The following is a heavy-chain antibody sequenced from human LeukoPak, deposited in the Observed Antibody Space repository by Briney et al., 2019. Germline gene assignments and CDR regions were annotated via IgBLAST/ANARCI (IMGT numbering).Heavy chain of an antibody. V-gene: IGHV4-30-2*01. CDR3: ARYYCDSSGYFRYFDS. CDR2: IYHSGST. Sequence: SETLSLTCTVSGGSISSGGYSWSWIRQPPGKGLEWIGYIYHSGSTYYSPSLKSRVTISVNRSKNQFSLNLSSVTAADTAVYYCARYYCDSSGYFRYFDSWGQGTLVTVSS. J-gene: IGHJ4*02. CDR1: GGSISSGGYS. D-gene: IGHD3-22*01.